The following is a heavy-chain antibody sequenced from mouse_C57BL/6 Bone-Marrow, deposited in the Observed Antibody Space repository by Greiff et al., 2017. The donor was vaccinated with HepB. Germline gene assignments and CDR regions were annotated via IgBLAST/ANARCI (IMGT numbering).Heavy chain of an antibody. V-gene: IGHV5-16*01. CDR2: INYDGSST. CDR3: ARGPFITTVVAYYYAMDY. D-gene: IGHD1-1*01. CDR1: GFTFSDYY. Sequence: EVKLVESEGGLVQPGSSMKLSCTASGFTFSDYYMAWVRQVPEKGLEWVANINYDGSSTYYLDSLKSRFIISRDNAKNILYLQMSSLKSEDTATYYCARGPFITTVVAYYYAMDYWGQGTSVTVSS. J-gene: IGHJ4*01.